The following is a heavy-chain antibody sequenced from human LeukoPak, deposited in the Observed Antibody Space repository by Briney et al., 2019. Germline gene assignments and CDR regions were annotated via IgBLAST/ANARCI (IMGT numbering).Heavy chain of an antibody. J-gene: IGHJ3*02. CDR2: IIPILGIA. Sequence: ASVKVSCKASGGTFSSYAISWVRQAPGQGLEWMGRIIPILGIANYAQKFQGRVTITADKSTSTAYMELSSLRSEDTAVYYCARAEVVTLGAFDIWGQGTMVTVSS. CDR3: ARAEVVTLGAFDI. CDR1: GGTFSSYA. D-gene: IGHD4-23*01. V-gene: IGHV1-69*04.